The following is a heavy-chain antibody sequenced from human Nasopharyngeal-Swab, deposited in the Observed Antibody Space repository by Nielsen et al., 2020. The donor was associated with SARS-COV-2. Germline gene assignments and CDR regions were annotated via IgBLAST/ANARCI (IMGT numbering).Heavy chain of an antibody. CDR3: ATHGWGRIGGMDV. J-gene: IGHJ6*02. V-gene: IGHV3-23*01. CDR2: ISGSGGST. CDR1: GFTFSSYA. D-gene: IGHD3-10*01. Sequence: GESLKISCAASGFTFSSYAMSWVRQAPGEGLEWVSAISGSGGSTYYADSVKGRFTISRDNSKNTLYLQMNSLRAEDTAVYYCATHGWGRIGGMDVWGQGTTVTVSS.